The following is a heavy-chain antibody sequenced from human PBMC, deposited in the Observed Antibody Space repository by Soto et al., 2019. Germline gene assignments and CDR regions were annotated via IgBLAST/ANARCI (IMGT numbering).Heavy chain of an antibody. D-gene: IGHD3-16*01. CDR1: GYTFTSYG. Sequence: QVQLVQSGVEVKKPGASVRVSCKASGYTFTSYGISWVRQAPGQGLEWMGWISAYNGNTYYAQKFQGRVTMTTDTSTSTAYMELRSLRSDDTADYYCARDRGLLARLDPLGYWGQGTLVTVSS. CDR2: ISAYNGNT. J-gene: IGHJ4*02. V-gene: IGHV1-18*01. CDR3: ARDRGLLARLDPLGY.